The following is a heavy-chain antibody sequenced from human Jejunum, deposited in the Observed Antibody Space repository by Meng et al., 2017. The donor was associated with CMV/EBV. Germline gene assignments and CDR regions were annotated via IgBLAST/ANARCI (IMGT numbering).Heavy chain of an antibody. D-gene: IGHD1-26*01. Sequence: VVQSGGEMKKPWASVNVSCKASGYTFTNYGITLVRQAPGQGLEWMGWISAYNGNTNYAQTLQGSLTMTTDTSTSTAYMELRSLRSDDTAVYYCARVEVGITSGDYWGQGTLVTVSS. CDR1: GYTFTNYG. J-gene: IGHJ4*02. CDR2: ISAYNGNT. CDR3: ARVEVGITSGDY. V-gene: IGHV1-18*01.